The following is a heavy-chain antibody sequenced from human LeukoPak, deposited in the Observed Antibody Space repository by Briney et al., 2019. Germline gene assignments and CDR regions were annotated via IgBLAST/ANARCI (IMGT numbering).Heavy chain of an antibody. V-gene: IGHV4-59*08. Sequence: SETLSLTCTVSGGSISSYYWSWIRQPPGRRLEWIGYIYYTGNTTHNPSLKSRVTISIDRSKNLFSLKLTSVTVADTAVYFCARHPGASFDSWGQGNLVTVSS. CDR2: IYYTGNT. CDR1: GGSISSYY. CDR3: ARHPGASFDS. J-gene: IGHJ4*02. D-gene: IGHD7-27*01.